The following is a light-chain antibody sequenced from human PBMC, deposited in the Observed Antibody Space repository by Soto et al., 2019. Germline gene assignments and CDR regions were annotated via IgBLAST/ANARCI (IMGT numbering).Light chain of an antibody. CDR3: QHYGTSSWT. CDR2: GVS. J-gene: IGKJ1*01. Sequence: ELVLTQSPGTLSLSPGERATLSCSARQSVTSSYLAWYQQKPGQAPRLLIYGVSSRATGIPDRFSGSGSGTDFTLTISSLEHEAVAVYHCQHYGTSSWTFGRGTKVEVK. CDR1: QSVTSSY. V-gene: IGKV3-20*01.